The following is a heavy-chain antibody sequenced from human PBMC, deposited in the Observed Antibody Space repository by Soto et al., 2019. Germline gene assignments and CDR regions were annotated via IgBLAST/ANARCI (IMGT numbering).Heavy chain of an antibody. V-gene: IGHV4-31*03. D-gene: IGHD2-2*01. CDR2: IYYSGST. CDR1: GGSISSGGYY. Sequence: QVQLQESGPGLVKPSQTLSLTCTVSGGSISSGGYYWSWIRQHPGKGLEWIGYIYYSGSTYYNPSLTSRVTISVDTSKHQFSLKLSSVTAADTAVYYCARFGDIVVVPAADSFDYWGQGTLVTVSS. J-gene: IGHJ4*02. CDR3: ARFGDIVVVPAADSFDY.